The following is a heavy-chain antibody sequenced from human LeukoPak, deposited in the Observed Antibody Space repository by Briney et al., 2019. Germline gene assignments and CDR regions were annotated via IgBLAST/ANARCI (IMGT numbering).Heavy chain of an antibody. D-gene: IGHD5-12*01. CDR1: GGTFSSYA. V-gene: IGHV1-69*13. J-gene: IGHJ4*02. Sequence: SMKVSCKASGGTFSSYAISWVRQAPGQGLEWMGGIIPIFGTANYAQKFQGRVTITADESTSTAYMELSSLRSEDTAVYYCARPGRGRYSGYDWFPYYFDYWGQGTLVTVSS. CDR2: IIPIFGTA. CDR3: ARPGRGRYSGYDWFPYYFDY.